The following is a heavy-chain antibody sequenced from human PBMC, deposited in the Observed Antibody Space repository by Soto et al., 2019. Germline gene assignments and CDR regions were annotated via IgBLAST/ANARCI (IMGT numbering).Heavy chain of an antibody. CDR3: ARDSPRRAFDI. V-gene: IGHV3-48*01. Sequence: EVQLVESGGGLVQPGGSLRLSCAASGFTFSSYSMNWVRQARGKGLEWVSYISSSSSTIYYADSVKGRFTISRDNAKNSLYLQMNSLRAEDTAVYYCARDSPRRAFDIWGQGTMVTVSS. J-gene: IGHJ3*02. CDR1: GFTFSSYS. CDR2: ISSSSSTI.